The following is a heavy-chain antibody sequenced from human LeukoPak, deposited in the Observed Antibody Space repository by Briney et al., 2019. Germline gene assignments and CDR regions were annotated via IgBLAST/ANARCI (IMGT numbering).Heavy chain of an antibody. CDR3: TYCSGGSCYWDDAFDN. V-gene: IGHV1-2*06. Sequence: ASVKVSCKASGYTFTGYYMHWVRQAPGQGLEWMGRINPNSGGTNYAQKFQGRVTMTRDTSISTAYMELSRLRSDDTAVYYCTYCSGGSCYWDDAFDNWGQGTMVTVSS. CDR1: GYTFTGYY. D-gene: IGHD2-15*01. CDR2: INPNSGGT. J-gene: IGHJ3*02.